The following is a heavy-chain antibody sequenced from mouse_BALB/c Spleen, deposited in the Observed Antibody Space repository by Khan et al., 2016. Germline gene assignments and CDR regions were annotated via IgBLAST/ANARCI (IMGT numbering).Heavy chain of an antibody. J-gene: IGHJ3*01. CDR1: GFTFTDYY. CDR3: ARDGRYYDDGFAY. V-gene: IGHV7-3*02. Sequence: EVELVESGGGLVQPGGSLRLSCATSGFTFTDYYMSWVRQPPGKALEWLGFVRNKAKGYTTEYSASVKGRFTISGDNSQSILYLQMNTLRAEDSATYYCARDGRYYDDGFAYWGQGTLVTVSA. D-gene: IGHD2-4*01. CDR2: VRNKAKGYTT.